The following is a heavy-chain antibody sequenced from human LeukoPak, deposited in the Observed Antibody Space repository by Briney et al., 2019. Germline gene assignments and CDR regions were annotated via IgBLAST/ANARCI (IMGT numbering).Heavy chain of an antibody. D-gene: IGHD1-14*01. V-gene: IGHV4-39*01. CDR3: ARLNKPGWFDP. CDR2: IYYSGST. CDR1: GGSISSSSYY. Sequence: SETLSLTCTVSGGSISSSSYYWGWIRQPPGKGLEWIGSIYYSGSTYYNPSLKSRVTISVDTSKNQFSLRLSSVTATDTAVYYCARLNKPGWFDPWGQGTLVTVSS. J-gene: IGHJ5*02.